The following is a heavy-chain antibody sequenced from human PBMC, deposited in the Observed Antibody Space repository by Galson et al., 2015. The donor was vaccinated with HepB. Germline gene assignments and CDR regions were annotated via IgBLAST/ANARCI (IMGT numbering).Heavy chain of an antibody. V-gene: IGHV1-18*01. Sequence: SVKVSCKASGYTFTSYGISWVRQAPGQGLEWMGWISAYNGNTNYAQKLQGRVTMTTDTSTSTAYMELRSLRSDDTAVYYCARDHRGSGHRGRFDYWGQGTLVTVSS. D-gene: IGHD2-15*01. J-gene: IGHJ4*02. CDR2: ISAYNGNT. CDR1: GYTFTSYG. CDR3: ARDHRGSGHRGRFDY.